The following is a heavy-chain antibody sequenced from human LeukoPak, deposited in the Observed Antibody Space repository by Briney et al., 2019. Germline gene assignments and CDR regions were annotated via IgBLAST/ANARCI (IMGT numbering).Heavy chain of an antibody. CDR3: TREVAVAGYYYYYMDV. D-gene: IGHD6-19*01. CDR1: GFTFGDYA. V-gene: IGHV3-49*04. J-gene: IGHJ6*03. Sequence: PGGSLRLSCTASGFTFGDYAMSWVRQAPGKGLEWVGFIRSKAYSGTTEYAASVKGRFTISRDDSKSIAYLQMNSLKTEDTAVYYCTREVAVAGYYYYYMDVWGKGITVTISS. CDR2: IRSKAYSGTT.